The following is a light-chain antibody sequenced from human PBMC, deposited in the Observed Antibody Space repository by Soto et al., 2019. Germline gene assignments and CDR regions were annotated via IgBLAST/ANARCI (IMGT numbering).Light chain of an antibody. CDR2: GAS. CDR1: QSVSSNF. V-gene: IGKV3-20*01. J-gene: IGKJ4*01. Sequence: EIVLTKAQGTMSLYPGERATLSCRASQSVSSNFLAWYQEKPGQAPRLLIYGASKRAPGIPNRFSGSGSGTDFTLTISRLEPEDFAVYYCRQYGRSLGFAFGGGTKVAIK. CDR3: RQYGRSLGFA.